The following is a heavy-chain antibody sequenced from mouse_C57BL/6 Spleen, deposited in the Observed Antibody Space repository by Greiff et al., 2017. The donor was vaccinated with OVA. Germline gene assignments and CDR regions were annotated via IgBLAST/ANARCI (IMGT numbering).Heavy chain of an antibody. J-gene: IGHJ4*01. CDR2: ISYDGSN. CDR1: GYSITSGYY. Sequence: EVKLMESGPGLVKPSQSLSLTCSVTGYSITSGYYWNWIRQFPGNKLEWMGYISYDGSNNYNPSLKNRISITRDTSKNQFFLKLNSVTTEDTATYYCAREGPMDYWGQGTSVTVSS. V-gene: IGHV3-6*01. CDR3: AREGPMDY.